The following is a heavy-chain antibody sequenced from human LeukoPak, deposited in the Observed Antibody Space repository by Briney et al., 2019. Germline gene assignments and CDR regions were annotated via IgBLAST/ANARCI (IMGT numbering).Heavy chain of an antibody. Sequence: ASVKVSCKVSGYTFTGYYMHWVQQAPGKGLEWMGLVDPEDGETIYAEKFQGRVTITADTSTDTAYMELSSLRSEDTAVYYCATAYCGGDCSYPRPVAWFDPWGQGTLVTVSS. D-gene: IGHD2-21*01. V-gene: IGHV1-69-2*01. J-gene: IGHJ5*02. CDR2: VDPEDGET. CDR1: GYTFTGYY. CDR3: ATAYCGGDCSYPRPVAWFDP.